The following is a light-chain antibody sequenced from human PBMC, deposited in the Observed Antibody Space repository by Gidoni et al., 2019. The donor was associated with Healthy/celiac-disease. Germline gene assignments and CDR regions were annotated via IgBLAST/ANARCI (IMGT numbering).Light chain of an antibody. J-gene: IGLJ2*01. CDR3: QVWDSSSDRPV. Sequence: SHVPPPPHSVSVPPGQTDRINCGGNNNGRKSVHWDREKPGQAPVLVVYGDSDRPSGIPERFSGSNSGNTATLTISRVEARDEADYYCQVWDSSSDRPVFGGGTKLTVL. V-gene: IGLV3-21*02. CDR2: GDS. CDR1: NNGRKS.